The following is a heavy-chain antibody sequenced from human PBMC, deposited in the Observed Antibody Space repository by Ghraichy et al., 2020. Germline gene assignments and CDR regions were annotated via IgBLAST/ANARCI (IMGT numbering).Heavy chain of an antibody. CDR1: GGSISSSSYY. CDR2: IYYSGST. V-gene: IGHV4-39*01. CDR3: ARQYPNWGLGDYFDY. Sequence: SQTLSLTCTVSGGSISSSSYYWGWIRQPPGKGLEWIGSIYYSGSTYYNPSLKSRVTISVDTSKNQFSLKLSSVTAADTAVYYCARQYPNWGLGDYFDYLGQGTLVTVSS. D-gene: IGHD7-27*01. J-gene: IGHJ4*02.